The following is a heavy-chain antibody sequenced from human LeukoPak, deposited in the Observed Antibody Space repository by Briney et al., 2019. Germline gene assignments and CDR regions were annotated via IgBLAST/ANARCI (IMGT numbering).Heavy chain of an antibody. CDR3: ARDPGGIFLPVGGGWFDP. V-gene: IGHV4-59*01. J-gene: IGHJ5*02. D-gene: IGHD2-15*01. CDR2: IYYSGST. CDR1: SGSISSYY. Sequence: SETLSLTCTVSSGSISSYYWSWIRQPPGKGLEWIGYIYYSGSTNYNPSLKSRVTISVDTSKNQFSLKLSSVTAADTAVYYCARDPGGIFLPVGGGWFDPWGQGTLDTVSS.